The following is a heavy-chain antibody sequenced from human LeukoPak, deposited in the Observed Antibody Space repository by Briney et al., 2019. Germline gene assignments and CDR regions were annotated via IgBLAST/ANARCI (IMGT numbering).Heavy chain of an antibody. Sequence: SETLSLTCTVSGGSIRSHYWSWSRQPPGKGLEWIGYIYYTESPNYSPSLKSRVTISVDTSKNQFSLNLSSVTAADTAVYYCAGYGATGQFDYWGQGTLVTVSS. V-gene: IGHV4-59*08. CDR1: GGSIRSHY. CDR2: IYYTESP. CDR3: AGYGATGQFDY. D-gene: IGHD1-1*01. J-gene: IGHJ4*02.